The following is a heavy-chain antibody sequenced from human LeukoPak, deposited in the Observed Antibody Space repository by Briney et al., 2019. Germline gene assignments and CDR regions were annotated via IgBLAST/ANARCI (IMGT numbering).Heavy chain of an antibody. D-gene: IGHD2-2*01. J-gene: IGHJ5*02. V-gene: IGHV1-2*02. Sequence: ASVKVSCKASGYTFTGYYMHWVRQAPGQGLERMGWINPNSGGTNYAQKFQGRVTMTRDTSISTAYMELSRLRSDDTAVYYCARGGVVPAAMHWFDPWGQGTLVTVSS. CDR2: INPNSGGT. CDR1: GYTFTGYY. CDR3: ARGGVVPAAMHWFDP.